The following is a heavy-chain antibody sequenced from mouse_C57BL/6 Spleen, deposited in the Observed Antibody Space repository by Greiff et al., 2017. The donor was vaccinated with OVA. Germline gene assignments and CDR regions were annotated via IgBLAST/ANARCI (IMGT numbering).Heavy chain of an antibody. CDR3: ARPNYYGNYAMDD. V-gene: IGHV8-12*01. CDR1: GFSLSTSGMG. J-gene: IGHJ4*01. D-gene: IGHD2-1*01. CDR2: TYWDDDK. Sequence: QVTLKESGPGILQSSQTLSLTCSFSGFSLSTSGMGVSWIRQPSGKGLVWLAHTYWDDDKRDNPSLKSRLTISKDTSRNQIFHKITSVDTADTAKYDRARPNYYGNYAMDDWGQGTSVTVSA.